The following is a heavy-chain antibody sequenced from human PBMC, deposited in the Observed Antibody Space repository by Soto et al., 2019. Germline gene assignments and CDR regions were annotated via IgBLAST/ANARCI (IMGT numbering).Heavy chain of an antibody. CDR1: GITFTNAW. J-gene: IGHJ4*02. V-gene: IGHV3-15*01. Sequence: EVQLVESGGDLVKPGGCLRLSCAASGITFTNAWMSWVRQAPGKGLEWVGRIKNKADGGTKDYAAPVRGRFTISRDDSKNTLFLQMNSLETEDTAVYYCTTDPGDYEDFWGRGTLVTVSS. D-gene: IGHD4-17*01. CDR3: TTDPGDYEDF. CDR2: IKNKADGGTK.